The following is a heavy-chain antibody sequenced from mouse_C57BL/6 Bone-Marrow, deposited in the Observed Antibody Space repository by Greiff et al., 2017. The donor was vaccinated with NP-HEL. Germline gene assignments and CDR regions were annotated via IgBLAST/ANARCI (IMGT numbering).Heavy chain of an antibody. Sequence: VQLQQSGAELMKPGASVKLSCKATGYTFTGYWIEWVKQRPGHGLEWIGEILPGSGSTNYNEKFKGKATFTADTSSNTAYMQLSSLTTEDSAIYYCARFGYYGSSYDPWFAYWGQGTLVTVSA. CDR3: ARFGYYGSSYDPWFAY. CDR1: GYTFTGYW. V-gene: IGHV1-9*01. D-gene: IGHD1-1*01. CDR2: ILPGSGST. J-gene: IGHJ3*01.